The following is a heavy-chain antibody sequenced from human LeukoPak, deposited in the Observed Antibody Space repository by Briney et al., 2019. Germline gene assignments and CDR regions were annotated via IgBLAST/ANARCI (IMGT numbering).Heavy chain of an antibody. J-gene: IGHJ4*02. CDR3: ARTYGSGFGWFDY. CDR1: GFTFSSCW. V-gene: IGHV3-74*01. D-gene: IGHD3-10*01. CDR2: INSDGSTT. Sequence: GGSLRLSCAASGFTFSSCWMHWVRQAPGKGLVWVSRINSDGSTTSYADSVKGRFTISRDNAKNTLYLQMNSLRAEDSAVYYCARTYGSGFGWFDYWGQGTLVTVSS.